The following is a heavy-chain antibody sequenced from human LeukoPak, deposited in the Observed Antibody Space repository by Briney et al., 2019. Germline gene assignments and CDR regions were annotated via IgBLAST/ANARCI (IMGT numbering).Heavy chain of an antibody. Sequence: SSETLSLTCTVSGGSISSSSYYWGWIRQPPGKGLEWIGSIYYSGSTYYNPSLKSRVTISVDTSKNQFSLKLSSVTAADTAVYYCARDRMATDAFDIWGQGTMVTVSS. V-gene: IGHV4-39*07. J-gene: IGHJ3*02. D-gene: IGHD5-24*01. CDR3: ARDRMATDAFDI. CDR2: IYYSGST. CDR1: GGSISSSSYY.